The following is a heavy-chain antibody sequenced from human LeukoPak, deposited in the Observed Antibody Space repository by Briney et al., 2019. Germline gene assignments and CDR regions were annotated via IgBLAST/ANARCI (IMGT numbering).Heavy chain of an antibody. CDR2: ISSSGTRT. V-gene: IGHV3-23*01. CDR3: AKSGEGGYYHPH. J-gene: IGHJ4*02. D-gene: IGHD6-25*01. CDR1: GFIFSNYG. Sequence: GSLRLSCAASGFIFSNYGMTWVRQAPGKGLEWVSTISSSGTRTYYADSVKGRFTISRDNSKNTDLQVNSLRVEDTAVYYCAKSGEGGYYHPHWGLGTLVTVSS.